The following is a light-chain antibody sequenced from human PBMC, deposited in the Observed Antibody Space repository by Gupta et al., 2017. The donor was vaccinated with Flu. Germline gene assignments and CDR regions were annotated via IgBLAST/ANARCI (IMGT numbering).Light chain of an antibody. CDR1: NIGRKN. Sequence: SYALTQPLSESVALGQTARTTCGGDNIGRKNVHWYQQKPGQAPVVVLYRDNNRPSGIPERFSGSNSGNTATLIISGAQLGDEADYFCQVWDAGSGVFGGGTKLTVL. J-gene: IGLJ2*01. V-gene: IGLV3-9*01. CDR3: QVWDAGSGV. CDR2: RDN.